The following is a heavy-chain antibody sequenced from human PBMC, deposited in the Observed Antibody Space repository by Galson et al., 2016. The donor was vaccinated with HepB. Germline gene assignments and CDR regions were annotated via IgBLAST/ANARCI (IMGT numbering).Heavy chain of an antibody. CDR2: INYSGRT. CDR1: GDSVNSGLSY. V-gene: IGHV4-61*01. Sequence: SETLSLTCTVSGDSVNSGLSYWSWIRQPPGKRLEWIGYINYSGRTNYNPSLKSRVTISLDTSENQFSLNLRSVTAADTAIYYCAKGGGSWGDYWGQGTLVAVSS. CDR3: AKGGGSWGDY. J-gene: IGHJ4*02. D-gene: IGHD3-16*01.